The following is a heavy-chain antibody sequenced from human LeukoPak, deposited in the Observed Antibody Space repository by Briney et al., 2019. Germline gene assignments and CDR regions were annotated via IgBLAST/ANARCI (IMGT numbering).Heavy chain of an antibody. Sequence: PGPSLTLACSASGPTFSSYATRWARHAPREGRESVSSISSNGASTYYADCVKVRFTISNDNSKNSLYLQMSRLRDEDTAVYYCVKDSDGFLYYFDYGGQGPLATVTA. CDR3: VKDSDGFLYYFDY. J-gene: IGHJ4*02. D-gene: IGHD5-24*01. CDR1: GPTFSSYA. V-gene: IGHV3-64D*06. CDR2: ISSNGAST.